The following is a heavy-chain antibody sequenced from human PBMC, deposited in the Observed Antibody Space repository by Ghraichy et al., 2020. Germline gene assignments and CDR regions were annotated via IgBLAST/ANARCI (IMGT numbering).Heavy chain of an antibody. Sequence: SETLSLTCTVSGGSISSGDYYWSWIRQPPGKGLEWIGYIYYSGSTYYNPSLKSRVTISVDTSKNQFSLKLSSVTAADTAVYYCARVSRVPRAFDIWGQGTMVTVSS. CDR2: IYYSGST. D-gene: IGHD1-1*01. V-gene: IGHV4-30-4*01. CDR1: GGSISSGDYY. J-gene: IGHJ3*02. CDR3: ARVSRVPRAFDI.